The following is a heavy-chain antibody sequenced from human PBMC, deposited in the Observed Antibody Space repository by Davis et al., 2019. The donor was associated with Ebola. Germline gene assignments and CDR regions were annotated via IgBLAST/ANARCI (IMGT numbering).Heavy chain of an antibody. CDR3: AREAHNSAYSIDI. Sequence: SETLSLTCSVSGYSINSNYYWGWIRQPPGKGLEWIGTMSHGGSTNSNPSLKSRLTISVDTSKNQFSLKLSSVTAADTAVYYCAREAHNSAYSIDIWGQGTLVTVSS. CDR2: MSHGGST. V-gene: IGHV4-38-2*02. CDR1: GYSINSNYY. D-gene: IGHD6-13*01. J-gene: IGHJ4*02.